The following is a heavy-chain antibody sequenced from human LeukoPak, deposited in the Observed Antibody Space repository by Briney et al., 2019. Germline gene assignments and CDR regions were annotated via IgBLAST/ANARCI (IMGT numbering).Heavy chain of an antibody. CDR1: GFTFGDHA. CDR2: IRSKTYGKTT. CDR3: TRFVPYLDY. Sequence: GGSLRLSCTASGFTFGDHAMSWVRQAPGKGLEWVGFIRSKTYGKTTEYAASVKGRFTISRDDSKNIAYLQMNSLETEDTAIYYCTRFVPYLDYWGQGTLVTVSS. J-gene: IGHJ4*02. D-gene: IGHD3-16*01. V-gene: IGHV3-49*04.